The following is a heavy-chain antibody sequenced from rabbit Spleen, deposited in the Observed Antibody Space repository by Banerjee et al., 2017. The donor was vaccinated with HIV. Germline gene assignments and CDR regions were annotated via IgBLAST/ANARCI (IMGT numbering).Heavy chain of an antibody. CDR3: AREVLYAAYAAFGDATIYYFDL. CDR2: IYAGSSGTT. V-gene: IGHV1S40*01. D-gene: IGHD6-1*01. CDR1: GFTFSSSYY. Sequence: QSLEESGGGLVQPEGSLTLTCTASGFTFSSSYYMCWVRQAPGKGLEWIACIYAGSSGTTYCASWAKGRFTISRSTSLDTVTLQMTSLTAADTATYFCAREVLYAAYAAFGDATIYYFDLWGQGTLVTVS. J-gene: IGHJ4*01.